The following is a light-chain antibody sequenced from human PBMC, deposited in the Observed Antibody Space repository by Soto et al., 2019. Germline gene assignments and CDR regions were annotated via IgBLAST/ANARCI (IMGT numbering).Light chain of an antibody. CDR1: PDMSDD. V-gene: IGKV1-6*01. J-gene: IGKJ1*01. CDR2: GAS. CDR3: LQNHNYPRT. Sequence: AIKMNPSPSSLSASVGDRVTINCRASPDMSDDAGWYQQTPGKAPKLLIPGASRLQSGVPSRFSGSGSGAAFTLTITSLRPEDSATYYCLQNHNYPRTFGQGTKVDIK.